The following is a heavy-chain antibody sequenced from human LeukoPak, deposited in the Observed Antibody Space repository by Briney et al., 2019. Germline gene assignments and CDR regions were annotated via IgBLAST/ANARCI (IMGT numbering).Heavy chain of an antibody. V-gene: IGHV4-39*01. Sequence: SETLSLTCTVSGGSISSYYWGWIRRPPGRGLEWIGSIYYSGSTYYNPSLKSRVTMSVDTSKNQFSLKLSSVTAADTAVYYCARQTGSGLFILPGGQGTLVTVPS. J-gene: IGHJ4*02. D-gene: IGHD3/OR15-3a*01. CDR1: GGSISSYY. CDR3: ARQTGSGLFILP. CDR2: IYYSGST.